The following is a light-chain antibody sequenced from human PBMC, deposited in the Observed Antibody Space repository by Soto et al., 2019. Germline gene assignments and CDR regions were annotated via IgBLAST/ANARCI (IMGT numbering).Light chain of an antibody. V-gene: IGKV1-5*01. J-gene: IGKJ1*01. Sequence: DIQMTQSPSTLSASVGDRVTITCRASQSVSSWLAWYQQKPGKAPKLLIYDAATLKSGVPSRFSGSEARTEFTLTINRLQPDDFATYYCQHYNSFPWTFGQGTKVDIK. CDR1: QSVSSW. CDR3: QHYNSFPWT. CDR2: DAA.